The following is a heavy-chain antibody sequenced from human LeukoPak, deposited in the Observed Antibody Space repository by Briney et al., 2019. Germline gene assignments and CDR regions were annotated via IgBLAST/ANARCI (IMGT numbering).Heavy chain of an antibody. V-gene: IGHV4-38-2*02. J-gene: IGHJ5*02. CDR1: GYSISSGYY. D-gene: IGHD2-15*01. Sequence: SETLSLTCTVSGYSISSGYYWGWIRQPPGKGLEWIGSIYHSGSTYYNPSLKSRVTISVDTSKNQFSLKLSSVTAADTAVYYCARINCSGSSCYSAQGANWFDPWGQGTLVTVSS. CDR3: ARINCSGSSCYSAQGANWFDP. CDR2: IYHSGST.